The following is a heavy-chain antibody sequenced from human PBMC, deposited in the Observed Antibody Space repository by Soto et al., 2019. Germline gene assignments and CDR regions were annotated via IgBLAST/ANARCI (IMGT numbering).Heavy chain of an antibody. CDR2: IIPIFGTS. J-gene: IGHJ5*02. D-gene: IGHD2-15*01. CDR1: VGTLSNFS. V-gene: IGHV1-69*06. Sequence: SVNSSSKSSVGTLSNFSISLVRQAPGQGIEWLGGIIPIFGTSNDSHKFHGRVTLTSDKSSNTAYMERSTLTSEPTALYYCATDVIVMVLAATRTGGRFDPWGRGTRGSVSS. CDR3: ATDVIVMVLAATRTGGRFDP.